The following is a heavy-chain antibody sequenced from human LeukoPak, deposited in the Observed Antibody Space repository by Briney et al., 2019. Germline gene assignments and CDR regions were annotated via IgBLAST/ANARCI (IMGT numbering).Heavy chain of an antibody. CDR2: ISGTGGST. CDR1: GFTFNNYA. J-gene: IGHJ5*02. Sequence: GGSLRLSCPASGFTFNNYAMIWVRQAPGKGLEWVSGISGTGGSTFYADSVKGRFTISRDNSKNTLYLQMNSLRAEDTAVYYCARDPHSEYDILTGTDFDPWGQGTLVTVST. V-gene: IGHV3-23*01. CDR3: ARDPHSEYDILTGTDFDP. D-gene: IGHD3-9*01.